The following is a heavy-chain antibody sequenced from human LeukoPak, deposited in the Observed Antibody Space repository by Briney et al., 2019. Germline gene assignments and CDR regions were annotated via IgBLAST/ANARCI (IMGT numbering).Heavy chain of an antibody. Sequence: PGGSLRLSCAASGFTFSSYGMHWVRQAPGKGLEWVAVIWYDGSNKYYADSVKGRFTISRDNSKNTLYLQMNSLRAEDTAVYYCARDQATVVTPGAFDIWGQGTMVTVSS. D-gene: IGHD4-23*01. J-gene: IGHJ3*02. CDR2: IWYDGSNK. CDR3: ARDQATVVTPGAFDI. V-gene: IGHV3-33*01. CDR1: GFTFSSYG.